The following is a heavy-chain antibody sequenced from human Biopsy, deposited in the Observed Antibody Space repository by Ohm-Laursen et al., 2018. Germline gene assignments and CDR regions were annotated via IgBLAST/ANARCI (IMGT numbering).Heavy chain of an antibody. J-gene: IGHJ5*02. CDR2: IFYSGIT. Sequence: SDTLSLTCTVSGVSVSSNVAYWAWIRQPPGKGLESIGSIFYSGITYYNPSLQSRVTMSVDTSKNQFSLNLTSVTAADTAVYYCARHPTGFWFDPWGQGTLVIVSS. CDR1: GVSVSSNVAY. CDR3: ARHPTGFWFDP. V-gene: IGHV4-39*01.